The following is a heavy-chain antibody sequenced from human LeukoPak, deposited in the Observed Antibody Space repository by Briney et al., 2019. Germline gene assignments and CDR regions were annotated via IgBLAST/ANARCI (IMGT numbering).Heavy chain of an antibody. CDR1: GFTFSSYW. CDR3: AREGKYYDILTGYYNWFDP. J-gene: IGHJ5*02. V-gene: IGHV3-74*01. CDR2: INTDGSST. Sequence: GGSLRLSCAASGFTFSSYWMHWVRQAPGKGLVWVSRINTDGSSTSYADSVKGRFTISRDNAKNTLYLQMNSLRAEDTAVYYCAREGKYYDILTGYYNWFDPXXQGTLVTVSS. D-gene: IGHD3-9*01.